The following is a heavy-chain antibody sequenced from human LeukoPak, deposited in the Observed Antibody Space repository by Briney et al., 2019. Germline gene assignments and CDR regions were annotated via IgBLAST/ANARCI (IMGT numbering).Heavy chain of an antibody. J-gene: IGHJ4*02. CDR3: ARSLSWPFDY. CDR1: GGSISSSSYY. Sequence: SETLSLTCTVSGGSISSSSYYWGWIRQPPGKGLEWIGSIYYSRSTYYNPSLKSRVTISVDTSKNQFSLKLSSVTAADTAVYYCARSLSWPFDYWGQGTLVTVSS. D-gene: IGHD6-13*01. V-gene: IGHV4-39*01. CDR2: IYYSRST.